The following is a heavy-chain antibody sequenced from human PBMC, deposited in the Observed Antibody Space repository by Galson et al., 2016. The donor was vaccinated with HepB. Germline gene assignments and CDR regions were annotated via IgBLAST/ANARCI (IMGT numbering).Heavy chain of an antibody. Sequence: SVKVSCKASGYTLTSYYMFWVRQAPGQGLEWMGIINPTGGSTTYAQKFQGRVTMTGDTSTSTVYMELRSLRSEDTAVCYCARGRPGQWRPQVDYWGQGTLVTVSS. D-gene: IGHD6-19*01. J-gene: IGHJ4*02. CDR2: INPTGGST. V-gene: IGHV1-46*01. CDR1: GYTLTSYY. CDR3: ARGRPGQWRPQVDY.